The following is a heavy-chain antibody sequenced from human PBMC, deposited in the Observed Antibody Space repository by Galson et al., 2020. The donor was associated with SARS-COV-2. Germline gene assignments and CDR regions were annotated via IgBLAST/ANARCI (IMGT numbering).Heavy chain of an antibody. CDR2: VNVGGNT. CDR3: ARGHRGVVPSPVLGLGPFYSYYYLDV. Sequence: SETLSLTCAVYGGSFNGYSWTWIRLPPGKGLEWIGEVNVGGNTNYNPSLRSRVTLSVDTSKNQFSLKLRSVTAADTALYYCARGHRGVVPSPVLGLGPFYSYYYLDVWAKGTTVTVSS. V-gene: IGHV4-34*01. CDR1: GGSFNGYS. D-gene: IGHD3-10*01. J-gene: IGHJ6*03.